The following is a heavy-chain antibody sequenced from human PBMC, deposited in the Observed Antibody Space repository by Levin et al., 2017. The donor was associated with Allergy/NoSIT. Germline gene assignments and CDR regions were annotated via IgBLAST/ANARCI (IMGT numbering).Heavy chain of an antibody. V-gene: IGHV3-30*18. CDR1: GFSFSTYG. CDR2: ITPDGSSK. CDR3: AKGGDMDV. J-gene: IGHJ6*02. Sequence: GESLKISCAASGFSFSTYGIHWVRQAPGKGLERVALITPDGSSKFFADSVKGRFTISRDNSENTLHLQMNSLGPEDTAVYYCAKGGDMDVWGQGTTVTVSS.